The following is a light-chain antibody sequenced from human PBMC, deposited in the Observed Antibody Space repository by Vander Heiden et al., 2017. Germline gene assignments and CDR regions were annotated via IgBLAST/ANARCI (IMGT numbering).Light chain of an antibody. V-gene: IGKV3-11*01. CDR2: DAS. J-gene: IGKJ4*01. Sequence: ETVLTQSPATLSLSPGERATLSCRPSQSVSSYLAWYQQKPGQAPRLLIYDASNRATGIPARFSGSGSGTDFTLTISSLEPEDFAVYYCHQRSNWPLTFGGGTKVEIK. CDR1: QSVSSY. CDR3: HQRSNWPLT.